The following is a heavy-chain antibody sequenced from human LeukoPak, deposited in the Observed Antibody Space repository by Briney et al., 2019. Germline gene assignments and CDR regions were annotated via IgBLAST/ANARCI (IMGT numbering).Heavy chain of an antibody. V-gene: IGHV3-48*03. D-gene: IGHD3-10*01. CDR1: GLPFSAYE. Sequence: GGSLRLSCAASGLPFSAYEMNWVRQAPGKGLEWVSYISVSGDTIYYADSVKGRFTISRDNAKNSLYLQMNSLRADDTAVYYCARAPYYYYDSGSGTRVTGNPDYWGQGTLVTVSS. CDR3: ARAPYYYYDSGSGTRVTGNPDY. CDR2: ISVSGDTI. J-gene: IGHJ4*02.